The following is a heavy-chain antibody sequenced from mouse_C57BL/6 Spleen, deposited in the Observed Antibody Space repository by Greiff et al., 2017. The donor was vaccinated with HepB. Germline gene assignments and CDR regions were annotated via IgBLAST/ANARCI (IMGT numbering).Heavy chain of an antibody. V-gene: IGHV1-22*01. CDR1: GYTFTDYN. Sequence: VQLKESGPELVKPGASVKMSCKASGYTFTDYNMHWVKQSHGKSLEWIGYINPNNGGTSYNQKFKGKATLTVNKSSSTAYMELRSLTSEDSAVYYCARDYYYYGSSLYYFDYWGQGTTLTVSS. D-gene: IGHD1-1*01. CDR3: ARDYYYYGSSLYYFDY. J-gene: IGHJ2*01. CDR2: INPNNGGT.